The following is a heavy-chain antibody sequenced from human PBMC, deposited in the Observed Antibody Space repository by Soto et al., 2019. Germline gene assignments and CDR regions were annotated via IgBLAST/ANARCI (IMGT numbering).Heavy chain of an antibody. CDR3: ERHPVNYYDILTGYPYYFDY. CDR2: IYYSGST. CDR1: GGSISSSGYY. J-gene: IGHJ4*02. V-gene: IGHV4-39*01. D-gene: IGHD3-9*01. Sequence: QLQLQESGPGLVKPSETLSLTCTVSGGSISSSGYYWGWIRQPPGKGLEWSGSIYYSGSTYYNPSLKSRVTISVDTSKNQFSLKLSSVTAADTAVYYCERHPVNYYDILTGYPYYFDYWGQGTLVTVSS.